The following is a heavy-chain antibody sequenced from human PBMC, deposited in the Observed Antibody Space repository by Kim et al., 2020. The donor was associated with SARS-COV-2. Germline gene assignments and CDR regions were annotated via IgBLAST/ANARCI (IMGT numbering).Heavy chain of an antibody. CDR3: ARSSVDSSGYYLGY. Sequence: QKFQGRVTMTRNTSISTAYMELSSLRSEDTAVYYCARSSVDSSGYYLGYWGQGTLVTVSS. V-gene: IGHV1-8*01. J-gene: IGHJ4*02. D-gene: IGHD3-22*01.